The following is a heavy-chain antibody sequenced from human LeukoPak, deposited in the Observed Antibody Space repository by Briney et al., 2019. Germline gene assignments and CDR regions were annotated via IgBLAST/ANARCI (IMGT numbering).Heavy chain of an antibody. V-gene: IGHV3-30*02. Sequence: PGGSLRLSCAASGFTFSSYGMHWVRQAPGKGLEWVAFIRYDGSNKYYADSVKGRFTISRDNSKNTLYLQMNSLRAEDTAVYYCARMDGGILLFSDAFDIWGQGTMVTVSS. D-gene: IGHD2-21*02. CDR1: GFTFSSYG. CDR3: ARMDGGILLFSDAFDI. J-gene: IGHJ3*02. CDR2: IRYDGSNK.